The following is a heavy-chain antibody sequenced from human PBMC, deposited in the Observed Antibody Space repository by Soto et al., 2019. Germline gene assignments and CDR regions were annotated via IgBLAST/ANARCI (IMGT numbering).Heavy chain of an antibody. J-gene: IGHJ4*02. CDR1: GLTLVNFG. CDR2: ISYHGSDK. D-gene: IGHD4-17*01. V-gene: IGHV3-30*18. Sequence: QVQLVESGEGWFHLGGPLNLPLAASGLTLVNFGRPGAGQAPGKGLEWVAVISYHGSDKYYEDPVKGRFTISRDNSKNTLYLQMDSLRAEDTAVYYCAKDHLTTTVTTVGYWGQGTLVTVSS. CDR3: AKDHLTTTVTTVGY.